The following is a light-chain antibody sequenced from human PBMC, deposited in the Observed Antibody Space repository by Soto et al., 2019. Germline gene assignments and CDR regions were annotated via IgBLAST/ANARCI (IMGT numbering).Light chain of an antibody. Sequence: IQLTQSPSSLSASVGDRVTITCRASLDIGSFLAWYQQQPGKAPKLLIYGASNLQSGVPSRFSGSGSGTDFTLTISILQPEDFATYYCQQLNTFPLTFGGGTKVEIK. J-gene: IGKJ4*01. CDR2: GAS. V-gene: IGKV1-9*01. CDR1: LDIGSF. CDR3: QQLNTFPLT.